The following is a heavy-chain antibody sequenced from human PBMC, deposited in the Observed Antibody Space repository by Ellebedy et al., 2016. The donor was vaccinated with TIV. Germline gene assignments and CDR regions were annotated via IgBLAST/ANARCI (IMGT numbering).Heavy chain of an antibody. J-gene: IGHJ4*02. CDR2: ISGSGDST. CDR3: ARDSWDRTVDY. Sequence: GGSLRLSXAASRFSFSRYAMSWVRQAPGKGLEWVSAISGSGDSTYYADSLKGRFTISRDNYKNMVYLQMNSLRAEDTAVYYCARDSWDRTVDYWGQGTLVTVSS. V-gene: IGHV3-23*01. CDR1: RFSFSRYA. D-gene: IGHD1-26*01.